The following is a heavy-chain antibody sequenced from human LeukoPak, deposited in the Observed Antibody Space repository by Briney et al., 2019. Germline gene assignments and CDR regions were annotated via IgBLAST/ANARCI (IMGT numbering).Heavy chain of an antibody. CDR2: IYPHDSDT. CDR1: GYRVTSYW. J-gene: IGHJ4*02. D-gene: IGHD5-18*01. V-gene: IGHV5-51*01. CDR3: ARLDTPLVPYYFDY. Sequence: GESLKISCNGSGYRVTSYWIAWVRQMPGKGLEWMGIIYPHDSDTRYSPSFQGQVTISADKSISTAYLQWSSLKASDTAMYYCARLDTPLVPYYFDYWGQGTLVTVSS.